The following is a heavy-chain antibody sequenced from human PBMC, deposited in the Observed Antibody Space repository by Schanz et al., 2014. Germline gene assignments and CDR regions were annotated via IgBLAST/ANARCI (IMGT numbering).Heavy chain of an antibody. J-gene: IGHJ6*02. Sequence: QVQLVQSGGEVKKPGASATVSCKASGYTFNNHGISWVRQAPGQGLEWMGWISVYHGHTNYAEKVHGRVTMTTDTSTSTAYMELRSLIPDDTAVYYCVRDAGWAFGDYHGMDVWGQGTMVTVSS. D-gene: IGHD3-10*01. CDR2: ISVYHGHT. CDR3: VRDAGWAFGDYHGMDV. V-gene: IGHV1-18*01. CDR1: GYTFNNHG.